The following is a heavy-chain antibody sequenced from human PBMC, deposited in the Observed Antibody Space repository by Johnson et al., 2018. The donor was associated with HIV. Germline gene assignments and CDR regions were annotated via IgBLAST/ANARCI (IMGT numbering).Heavy chain of an antibody. J-gene: IGHJ3*02. V-gene: IGHV3-30*03. CDR1: GFTFSSYG. Sequence: QVQLVESGGGVVQPGRSLRLSCAASGFTFSSYGMHWVRQAPGKGLECVAVISYDGSNKYYADSVKGRFTISRDNSKNTLYLQMNSLRAEDTAVYYCARFPPGGNYYFDIWGQGTMVTVSS. CDR2: ISYDGSNK. D-gene: IGHD1-26*01. CDR3: ARFPPGGNYYFDI.